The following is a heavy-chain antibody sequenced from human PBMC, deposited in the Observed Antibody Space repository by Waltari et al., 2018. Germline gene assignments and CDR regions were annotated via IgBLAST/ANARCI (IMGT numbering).Heavy chain of an antibody. CDR2: IYPGDSDT. V-gene: IGHV5-51*01. J-gene: IGHJ4*02. D-gene: IGHD6-6*01. Sequence: EVQLVQSGEEVKKPGESLKISCKGSGYSFTSYWIGWVRQMPGKGLEWMGIIYPGDSDTRDSPACQGHVTSSADKSISTAYLQWSSLKASDTAMYYCARHEVAARLPYYFDYWGQGTLVTVSS. CDR1: GYSFTSYW. CDR3: ARHEVAARLPYYFDY.